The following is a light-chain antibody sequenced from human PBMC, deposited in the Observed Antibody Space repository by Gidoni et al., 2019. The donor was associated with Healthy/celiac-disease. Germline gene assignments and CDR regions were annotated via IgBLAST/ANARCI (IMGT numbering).Light chain of an antibody. CDR2: DAS. CDR3: QQYRT. J-gene: IGKJ1*01. CDR1: QSISSW. Sequence: GDRVTITCRTSQSISSWLAWYQQKPGKAPKLLSYDASSLESGVPSRFSGSGSGTEFTLTISSLQPDDFATYYCQQYRTFXXXTKVEIK. V-gene: IGKV1-5*01.